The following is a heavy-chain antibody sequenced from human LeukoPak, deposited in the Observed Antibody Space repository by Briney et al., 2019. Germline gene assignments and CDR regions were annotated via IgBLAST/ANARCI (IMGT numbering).Heavy chain of an antibody. CDR1: GYTFTTYG. CDR2: ISAYNGNT. D-gene: IGHD1-7*01. J-gene: IGHJ4*02. Sequence: SVKVSCKASGYTFTTYGFSWVRQAPGQGLEWMGWISAYNGNTNYAQNLRGRVTMTTDTSTTTAYMELRSLRSDDTAVYYCARDSAGTTRYSFDYWGQGALVTVSS. CDR3: ARDSAGTTRYSFDY. V-gene: IGHV1-18*01.